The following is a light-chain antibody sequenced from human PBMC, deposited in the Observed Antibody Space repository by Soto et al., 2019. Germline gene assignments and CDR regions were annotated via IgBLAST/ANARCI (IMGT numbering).Light chain of an antibody. CDR3: QQRYNWLT. V-gene: IGKV3-11*01. CDR2: GAS. Sequence: IVLTQSPATLSLSPGERATFSCRARQTVNSYLSWYQHKPGQAPSLLIYGASNRATGIPARFSGSGSGTDFTLTISSLEPEDSAVDYCQQRYNWLTFGGGTKVDIK. CDR1: QTVNSY. J-gene: IGKJ4*01.